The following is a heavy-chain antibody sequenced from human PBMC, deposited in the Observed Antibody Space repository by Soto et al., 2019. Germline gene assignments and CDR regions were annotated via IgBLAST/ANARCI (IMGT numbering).Heavy chain of an antibody. D-gene: IGHD3-22*01. Sequence: SETLALTCAVNGRSLSGHYWSWIRQRPGTGLEWIGEINHSGGTSYNPSLESRVTISVDTSKSQFSLTVTALTAAVRVANNCARGSVDTVDSSGFYEYWAQGTPVTVSS. V-gene: IGHV4-34*01. J-gene: IGHJ4*02. CDR2: INHSGGT. CDR1: GRSLSGHY. CDR3: ARGSVDTVDSSGFYEY.